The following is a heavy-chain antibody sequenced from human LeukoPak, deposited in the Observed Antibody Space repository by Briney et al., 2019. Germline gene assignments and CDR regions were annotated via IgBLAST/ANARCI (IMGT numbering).Heavy chain of an antibody. CDR3: ARSFRRCSSISWYFSFDF. CDR2: INDNDGNT. Sequence: PGGSLRLSCAASGFSFSSYDKRWVSQQPGEGVEWGSSINDNDGNTYYEQSVKGRFTISLHNSNQSLYLHVNRLRPEDTPAYYCARSFRRCSSISWYFSFDFGGEGSQLAVPS. D-gene: IGHD2-2*01. V-gene: IGHV3-23*01. J-gene: IGHJ4*02. CDR1: GFSFSSYD.